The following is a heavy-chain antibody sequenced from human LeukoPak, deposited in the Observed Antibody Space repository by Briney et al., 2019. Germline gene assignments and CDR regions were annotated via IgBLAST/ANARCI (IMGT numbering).Heavy chain of an antibody. V-gene: IGHV3-23*01. D-gene: IGHD6-19*01. CDR2: ISDSGSLT. J-gene: IGHJ4*02. CDR3: AKDARRTDGWYFFDY. CDR1: GFAFTRLA. Sequence: GGSLRLSCAASGFAFTRLAMGWVRQAPGKGLEWVSVISDSGSLTYYADSVKGRFTISRDNSKNTLFLQMNSLRAEDTAVYYCAKDARRTDGWYFFDYWGQGTTVTVSS.